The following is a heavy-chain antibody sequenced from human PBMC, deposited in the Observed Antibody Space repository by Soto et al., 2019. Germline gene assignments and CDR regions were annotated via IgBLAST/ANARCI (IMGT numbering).Heavy chain of an antibody. Sequence: SETLSLTCTVSGGSISSYYWSWIRQPPGKGLEWIGYIYYSGSTNYNPSLKSRVTISVDTSKNQFSLKLSSVTAADTAVYYCARVVAAAGVFVGWFDPWGQGTLVTVSS. J-gene: IGHJ5*02. CDR1: GGSISSYY. D-gene: IGHD6-13*01. CDR2: IYYSGST. CDR3: ARVVAAAGVFVGWFDP. V-gene: IGHV4-59*01.